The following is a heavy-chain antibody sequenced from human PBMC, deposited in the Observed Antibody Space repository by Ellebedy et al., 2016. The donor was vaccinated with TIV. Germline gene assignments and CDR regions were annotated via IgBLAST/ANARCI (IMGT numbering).Heavy chain of an antibody. CDR3: TRGNRATGWTD. J-gene: IGHJ4*02. Sequence: GESLKISCAASGFIFSHYSMNWVRQAPGKGLEWVSAITGDGGVTYYADSVKGRFGISRDNSRYTGYLQLHSLRVDDTAVYYCTRGNRATGWTDWGQGILVTVSS. D-gene: IGHD1-1*01. CDR1: GFIFSHYS. CDR2: ITGDGGVT. V-gene: IGHV3-23*01.